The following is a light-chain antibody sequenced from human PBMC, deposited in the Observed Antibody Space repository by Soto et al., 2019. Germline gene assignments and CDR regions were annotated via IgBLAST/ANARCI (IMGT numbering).Light chain of an antibody. V-gene: IGKV3-20*01. CDR3: QQYHISPRT. CDR1: PSVTSNY. Sequence: DIVLTQSPGTLSLSPGERATPSCRASPSVTSNYLAWYQQKPGQAPRLLIYGASTRATGIPDRFSGSGSGTDFTLTIRRLEPEDFAVYFCQQYHISPRTFGQGTKLEIK. CDR2: GAS. J-gene: IGKJ2*01.